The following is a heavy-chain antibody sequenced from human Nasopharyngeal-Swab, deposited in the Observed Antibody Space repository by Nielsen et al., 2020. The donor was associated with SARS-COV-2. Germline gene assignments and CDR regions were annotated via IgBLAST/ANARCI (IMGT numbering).Heavy chain of an antibody. J-gene: IGHJ5*02. D-gene: IGHD2-2*01. CDR3: ARDIVVVPAARGSWFDP. CDR2: INPSGGST. V-gene: IGHV1-46*01. CDR1: GYTFTSYY. Sequence: ASVKVSCKASGYTFTSYYMHWVRQAPGQGLEWMGIINPSGGSTSYAQKFQGRVTMTRDTSTCTVYMELSSLRSEDTAVYYCARDIVVVPAARGSWFDPWGQGTLVTVSS.